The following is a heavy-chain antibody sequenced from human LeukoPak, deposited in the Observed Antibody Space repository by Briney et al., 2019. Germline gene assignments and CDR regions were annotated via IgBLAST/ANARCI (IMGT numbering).Heavy chain of an antibody. D-gene: IGHD3-3*01. CDR2: IYYSGGT. J-gene: IGHJ5*02. CDR1: GGSISSSSYY. Sequence: SETLSLTCTVSGGSISSSSYYWGWIRQPPGKGLEWIGYIYYSGGTNYNPSLKSRVTISVDTSKNQFSQKLSSVTAADAAVYYCAREEWSGTNWFDPWGQGTLVTVSS. V-gene: IGHV4-61*01. CDR3: AREEWSGTNWFDP.